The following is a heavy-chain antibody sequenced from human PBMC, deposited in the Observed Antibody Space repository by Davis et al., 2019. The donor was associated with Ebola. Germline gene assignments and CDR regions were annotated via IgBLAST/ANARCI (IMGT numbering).Heavy chain of an antibody. V-gene: IGHV3-30*02. CDR2: IRYDGSSK. CDR3: AKEDTAIVIAENYYFGMDV. Sequence: PGGSLRLSCAASGFTFSYYGMHWVRQAPGKGLEWVASIRYDGSSKYYADSVKGRFTISRDNSKNTLYLQINSLRAEDTAVYYCAKEDTAIVIAENYYFGMDVWGQGTTVTVSS. D-gene: IGHD5-18*01. CDR1: GFTFSYYG. J-gene: IGHJ6*02.